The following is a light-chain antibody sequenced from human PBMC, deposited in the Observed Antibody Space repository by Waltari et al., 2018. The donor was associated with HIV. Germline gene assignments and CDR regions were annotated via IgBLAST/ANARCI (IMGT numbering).Light chain of an antibody. CDR2: SDN. V-gene: IGLV3-9*01. CDR1: NIASNN. CDR3: QVWDSSTGV. Sequence: SYELTQPLSVSVALGQTARITCGGNNIASNNVHWYQQKPGQAPVLVIYSDNIRPSGIPERFSGSNSGNTAILSISRAQAEDEGDYYCQVWDSSTGVFGGGTNLTVL. J-gene: IGLJ3*02.